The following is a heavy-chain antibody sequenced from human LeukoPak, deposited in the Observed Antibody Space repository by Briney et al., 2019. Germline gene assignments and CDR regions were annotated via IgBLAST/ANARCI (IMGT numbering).Heavy chain of an antibody. Sequence: GASVKVSCKASGGTFSSYAISWVRQAPGKGLEWMGGFDPEDGETIYAQKFQGRATMTEDTSTDTAYMELSSLRSEDTAVYYCATAVKLGPFDYWGQGTLVTVSS. V-gene: IGHV1-24*01. CDR2: FDPEDGET. J-gene: IGHJ4*02. D-gene: IGHD7-27*01. CDR3: ATAVKLGPFDY. CDR1: GGTFSSYA.